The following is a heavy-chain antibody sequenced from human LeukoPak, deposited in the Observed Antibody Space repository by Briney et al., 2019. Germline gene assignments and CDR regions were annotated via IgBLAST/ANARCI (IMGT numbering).Heavy chain of an antibody. J-gene: IGHJ4*02. V-gene: IGHV4-34*01. CDR3: VGLCSSTSCYRFDY. Sequence: PSETLSLTCAVYGGSFSGYYWSWIRQPPGKGLEWIGEINHSGSTNYNPSLKSRVTISVDTSKNQFSLKLSSVTAADTAVYYCVGLCSSTSCYRFDYWGQGTLVTVSS. CDR1: GGSFSGYY. D-gene: IGHD2-2*01. CDR2: INHSGST.